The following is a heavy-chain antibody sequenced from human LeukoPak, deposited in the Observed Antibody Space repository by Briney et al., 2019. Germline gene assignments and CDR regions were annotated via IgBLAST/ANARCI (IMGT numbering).Heavy chain of an antibody. CDR1: GGCISSSSYY. D-gene: IGHD3-22*01. J-gene: IGHJ1*01. CDR3: ARRRYYDSTGYLD. CDR2: IYYTGRT. Sequence: SETLSLICSVSGGCISSSSYYWGWIRQPPGKGLEWIGDIYYTGRTYYNSSLKSRLTVSIDTSKNQFSLKLASLSAADTAVYYCARRRYYDSTGYLDWGQGTLITVSS. V-gene: IGHV4-39*01.